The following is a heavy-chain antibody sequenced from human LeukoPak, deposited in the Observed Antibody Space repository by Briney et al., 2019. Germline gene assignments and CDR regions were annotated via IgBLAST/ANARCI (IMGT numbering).Heavy chain of an antibody. J-gene: IGHJ6*02. CDR3: ARSWYSSSWYVSYYYYYGMDV. CDR1: GFTVSSNY. CDR2: IYSGGST. Sequence: GGSLGLSCAASGFTVSSNYMSWVRQAPGKGLEWVSVIYSGGSTYYADSVKGRFTISRDNSKNTLYLQMNSLRAEDTAVYYCARSWYSSSWYVSYYYYYGMDVWGQGTTVTVSS. D-gene: IGHD6-13*01. V-gene: IGHV3-53*05.